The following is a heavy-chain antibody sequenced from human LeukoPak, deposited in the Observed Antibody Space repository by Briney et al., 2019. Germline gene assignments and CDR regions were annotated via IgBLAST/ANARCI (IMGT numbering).Heavy chain of an antibody. Sequence: QPGGSLRLSCAASGFTFSTYTLSWVRQAPGKGLEWVSAITGSGSSTFYAGSVKGRFTISRDNSKNTLDLQMNSLRVDDAAVYYCAKELYTGSYFTSDYWGQGTLVTVSS. CDR1: GFTFSTYT. D-gene: IGHD1-26*01. V-gene: IGHV3-23*01. J-gene: IGHJ4*02. CDR3: AKELYTGSYFTSDY. CDR2: ITGSGSST.